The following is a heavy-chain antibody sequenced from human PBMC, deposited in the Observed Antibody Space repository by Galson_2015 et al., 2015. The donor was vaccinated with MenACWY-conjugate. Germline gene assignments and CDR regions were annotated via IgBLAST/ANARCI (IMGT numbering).Heavy chain of an antibody. CDR2: MNPNSGNT. CDR1: GYTFTFHD. J-gene: IGHJ4*02. V-gene: IGHV1-8*01. CDR3: AGLTGGRLDL. D-gene: IGHD7-27*01. Sequence: SVKVSCKASGYTFTFHDMSWVRQATGQGLECLGWMNPNSGNTGYAQKFQGRVTMTRNTSITTAYMELSSLNSEDTAVYFCAGLTGGRLDLWGQGTLVTVSS.